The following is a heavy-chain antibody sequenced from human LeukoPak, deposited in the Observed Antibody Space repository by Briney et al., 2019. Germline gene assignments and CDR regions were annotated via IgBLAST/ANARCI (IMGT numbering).Heavy chain of an antibody. J-gene: IGHJ4*02. CDR3: ARTADYSNYDDYFDY. CDR2: ISAYNGNT. Sequence: ASVKVSCKASGYTFTSYGISWVRQAPGQRLEWMGWISAYNGNTNYAQKLQGRVTMTTDTSTSTAYMELRSLRSDDTAVYYCARTADYSNYDDYFDYWGQGTRVTVSS. V-gene: IGHV1-18*01. CDR1: GYTFTSYG. D-gene: IGHD4-11*01.